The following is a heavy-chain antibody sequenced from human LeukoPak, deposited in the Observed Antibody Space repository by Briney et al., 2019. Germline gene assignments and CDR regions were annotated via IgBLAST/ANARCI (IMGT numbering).Heavy chain of an antibody. CDR1: GFTFDDYG. Sequence: GGSLRLSCAASGFTFDDYGMSWVRQAPGKGLEWVSGINWNGGSTGYADSVKGRFTISRDNAKNPLYLQMNSLRAEDTALYYCASALITLRGLDYWGQGTLVTVSS. D-gene: IGHD1-14*01. V-gene: IGHV3-20*04. J-gene: IGHJ4*02. CDR2: INWNGGST. CDR3: ASALITLRGLDY.